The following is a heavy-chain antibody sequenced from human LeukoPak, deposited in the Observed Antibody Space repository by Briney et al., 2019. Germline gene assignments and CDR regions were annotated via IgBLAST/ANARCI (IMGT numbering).Heavy chain of an antibody. CDR1: GFTFTSSA. CDR3: AVALTAIVGAPTGGDP. J-gene: IGHJ5*02. V-gene: IGHV1-58*01. D-gene: IGHD1-26*01. CDR2: NVVGSGNT. Sequence: SVKVSCKASGFTFTSSAEQWVRQARGQRLEWIGWNVVGSGNTNYAQKFQERVTITRDMSTSTAYMELSSLRSEDTAVYYCAVALTAIVGAPTGGDPWGQGTLVTVSS.